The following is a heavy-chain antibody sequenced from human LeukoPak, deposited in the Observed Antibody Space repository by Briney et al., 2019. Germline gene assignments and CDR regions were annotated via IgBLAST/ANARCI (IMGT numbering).Heavy chain of an antibody. J-gene: IGHJ4*02. CDR3: AKSGVAGTGGIDY. CDR1: GFAFSSYS. CDR2: ITSISNRI. Sequence: GGSLRLPCAASGFAFSSYSMNWVRQAPGRGLEWVAYITSISNRIHYADSVKGRFTISRDNSKNTLYLQMNSLRAEDTAVYYCAKSGVAGTGGIDYWGQGTLVTVSS. D-gene: IGHD6-19*01. V-gene: IGHV3-48*01.